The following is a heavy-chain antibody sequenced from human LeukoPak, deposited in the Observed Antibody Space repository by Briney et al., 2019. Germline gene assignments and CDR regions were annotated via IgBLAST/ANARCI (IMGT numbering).Heavy chain of an antibody. CDR1: GGSISGYY. CDR3: ARSKHYCSGGSCYQYYYYMDV. D-gene: IGHD2-15*01. V-gene: IGHV4-34*01. J-gene: IGHJ6*03. CDR2: INHSGST. Sequence: SETLSLTCAVYGGSISGYYWSWIRQPPGKGLEWIGEINHSGSTNYNPSLKSRVTISVDTSKNQFSLKLSSVTAADTAVYYCARSKHYCSGGSCYQYYYYMDVWGKGTTVTVSS.